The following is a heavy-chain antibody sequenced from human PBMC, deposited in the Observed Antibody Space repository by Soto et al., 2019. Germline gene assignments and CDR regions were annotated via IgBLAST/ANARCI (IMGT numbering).Heavy chain of an antibody. D-gene: IGHD6-19*01. CDR3: ARLGSSGWYQGSYFDY. V-gene: IGHV4-39*01. CDR2: IKSSGST. J-gene: IGHJ4*02. CDR1: GGSITRNDHY. Sequence: QLQLQESGPGLVRPSETLSLICTVSGGSITRNDHYWGWIRQSPGKGLEWIGDIKSSGSTTYNLSLKSRVSMSVEPSKNQFSLKMNSVTAADTAVYYCARLGSSGWYQGSYFDYWGQGTLVTVSS.